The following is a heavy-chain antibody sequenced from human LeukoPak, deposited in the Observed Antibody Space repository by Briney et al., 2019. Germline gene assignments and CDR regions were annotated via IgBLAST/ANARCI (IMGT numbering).Heavy chain of an antibody. CDR2: ISGSGGST. CDR3: AKPRPSYSSSWYGPQHFDY. V-gene: IGHV3-23*01. D-gene: IGHD6-13*01. J-gene: IGHJ4*02. CDR1: GFTFTSYA. Sequence: GGSLRLSCAASGFTFTSYAMSWVRQAPGKGLEWVSAISGSGGSTYYADSVKGRFTISRDNSKNTLYLQMTSLRAEDTAVYYCAKPRPSYSSSWYGPQHFDYWGQGTLVTVSS.